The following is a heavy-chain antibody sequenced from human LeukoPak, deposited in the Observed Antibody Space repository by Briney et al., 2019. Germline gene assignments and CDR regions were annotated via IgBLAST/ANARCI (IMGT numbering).Heavy chain of an antibody. CDR2: ISYDGSNK. J-gene: IGHJ6*02. CDR3: AKGLDIVVPYYAMDV. Sequence: PGGSLRLSCAASGFTFSSYAMHWVRQAPGKGLEWVAVISYDGSNKYYADSVKGRFTISRDNSKNTLYLQMNSLRAEDTAVYYCAKGLDIVVPYYAMDVWGQGTTVTVSS. V-gene: IGHV3-30*04. D-gene: IGHD2-2*01. CDR1: GFTFSSYA.